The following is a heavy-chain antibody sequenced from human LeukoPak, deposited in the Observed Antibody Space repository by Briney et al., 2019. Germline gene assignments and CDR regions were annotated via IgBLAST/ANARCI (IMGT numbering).Heavy chain of an antibody. CDR3: ARGGKATVVTM. J-gene: IGHJ4*02. D-gene: IGHD4-23*01. V-gene: IGHV4-4*07. CDR1: GGSISSYY. Sequence: SETLSLTCTVSGGSISSYYWSWIRQPAGKGLEWIGRIYSSGSTNYDPSLKSRVSMSVDTSKNQFSLKLTSVTAADTAVYYCARGGKATVVTMWGQGILVTVSS. CDR2: IYSSGST.